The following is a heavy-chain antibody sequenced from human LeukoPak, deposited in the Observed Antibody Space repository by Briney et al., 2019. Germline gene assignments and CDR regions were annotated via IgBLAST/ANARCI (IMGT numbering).Heavy chain of an antibody. CDR1: GGSFSGYY. Sequence: SETLSLTCAVYGGSFSGYYWSWIRQPPGKGLEWIGEINHSGSTNYNPFPKSRVTISVDTSKNQFSLKLSSVTAADTAVYYCARDRYCSGGSCPNFDYWGQGTLVTVSS. V-gene: IGHV4-34*01. D-gene: IGHD2-15*01. CDR2: INHSGST. CDR3: ARDRYCSGGSCPNFDY. J-gene: IGHJ4*02.